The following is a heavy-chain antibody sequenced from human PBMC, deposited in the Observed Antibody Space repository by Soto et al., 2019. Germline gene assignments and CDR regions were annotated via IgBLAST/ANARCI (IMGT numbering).Heavy chain of an antibody. V-gene: IGHV3-53*01. CDR1: GFTVSSNY. D-gene: IGHD3-3*01. Sequence: PGGSLRLSCAASGFTVSSNYMSWVRQAPGKGLEWVSVIYSGGSTYYADSVKGRFTISRDNSKNTLYLQMNSLRAEDTAVYYCARDVTRVFTIFGVVTADYGMDVWGQGTTVTVSS. CDR3: ARDVTRVFTIFGVVTADYGMDV. J-gene: IGHJ6*02. CDR2: IYSGGST.